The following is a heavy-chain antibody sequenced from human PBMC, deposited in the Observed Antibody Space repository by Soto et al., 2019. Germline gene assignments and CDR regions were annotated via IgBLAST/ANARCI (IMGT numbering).Heavy chain of an antibody. CDR1: GFTFSSYW. Sequence: EVQLVESGGGLVQPGGSLRLSCAASGFTFSSYWMNWVRQAPGKGLVWVSRINADGSDTHYADSVKGRFTISRDNAKNRLYLQMNSLRPEDTAVYYCARGFRDYWGQGTLVTVSS. CDR2: INADGSDT. J-gene: IGHJ4*02. CDR3: ARGFRDY. V-gene: IGHV3-74*01.